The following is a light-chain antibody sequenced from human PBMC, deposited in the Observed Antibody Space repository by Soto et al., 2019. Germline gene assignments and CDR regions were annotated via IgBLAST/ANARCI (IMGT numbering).Light chain of an antibody. J-gene: IGKJ4*01. Sequence: EDVLTQSPASLSLSKGDRATLSCRADQSVSDYLAWYQQKPGQPPRLLFFDASNRASGVPRRFSAGGSGTDFTLIISGLQPEDFAVYYCQQRGNWPLTFGEGTKVDI. CDR1: QSVSDY. CDR3: QQRGNWPLT. V-gene: IGKV3-11*01. CDR2: DAS.